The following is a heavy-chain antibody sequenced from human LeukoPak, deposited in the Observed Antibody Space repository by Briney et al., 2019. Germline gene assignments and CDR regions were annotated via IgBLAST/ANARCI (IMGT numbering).Heavy chain of an antibody. CDR2: IIPIFGTA. Sequence: SVRVSCKASGGTFSSYAISWVRQAPGQGLEWMEGIIPIFGTANYAQKFQGRVTITADESTSTAYMELSSLRSEDTAVYYCARVLGVNRPFDYWGQGTLVTVSS. J-gene: IGHJ4*02. D-gene: IGHD3-3*01. CDR3: ARVLGVNRPFDY. CDR1: GGTFSSYA. V-gene: IGHV1-69*01.